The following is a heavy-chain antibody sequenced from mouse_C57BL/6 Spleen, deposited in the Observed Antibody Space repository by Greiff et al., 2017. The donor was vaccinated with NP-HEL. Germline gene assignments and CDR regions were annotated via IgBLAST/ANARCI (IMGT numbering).Heavy chain of an antibody. Sequence: EVQGVESGEGLVKPGGSLKLSCAASGFTFSSYAMSWVCQTPEKRLVWVAYISSGGDYIYYADTVKGRFTSSRDNARNTHYLQMSSLKSEDTAMYYCTRFITTVVARYFDVWGTGTTVTVSS. CDR3: TRFITTVVARYFDV. V-gene: IGHV5-9-1*02. D-gene: IGHD1-1*01. CDR1: GFTFSSYA. CDR2: ISSGGDYI. J-gene: IGHJ1*03.